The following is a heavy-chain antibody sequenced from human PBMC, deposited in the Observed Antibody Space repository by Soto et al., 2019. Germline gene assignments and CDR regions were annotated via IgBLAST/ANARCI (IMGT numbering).Heavy chain of an antibody. CDR1: GGTFSSYA. V-gene: IGHV1-69*01. D-gene: IGHD6-6*01. CDR2: IIPIFGTA. J-gene: IGHJ6*02. Sequence: QVQLVQSGAEVKKPGSSVKVSCKASGGTFSSYAISWVRQAPGQGLEWMGGIIPIFGTANYAQKFQGRVTITSDESTSTAYMVLSSLRSEGTAVYYFARSSLAARLGGGYTIYYYCGMDVWGQGTTVTVSS. CDR3: ARSSLAARLGGGYTIYYYCGMDV.